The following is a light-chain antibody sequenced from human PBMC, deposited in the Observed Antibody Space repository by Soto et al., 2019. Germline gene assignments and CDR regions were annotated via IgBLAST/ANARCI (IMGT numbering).Light chain of an antibody. CDR1: ESFGNY. CDR2: DSS. CDR3: QWCSDWPPRLT. J-gene: IGKJ4*01. Sequence: EVVLTQSPATLPLSPGERATLSCRASESFGNYLAWYQQKLGQAAKLLIYDSSHRAIGIPGRFSGNGSGTEFTLMNISLETEDFAVCYCQWCSDWPPRLTFGGGTKVEI. V-gene: IGKV3-11*01.